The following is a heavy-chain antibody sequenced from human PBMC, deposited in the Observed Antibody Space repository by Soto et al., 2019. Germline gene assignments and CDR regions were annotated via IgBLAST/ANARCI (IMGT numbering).Heavy chain of an antibody. CDR1: GDSVSSNSAA. CDR2: TYYRYKWYT. J-gene: IGHJ6*02. D-gene: IGHD6-19*01. Sequence: SQTLSLTCAISGDSVSSNSAAWNWIRRSPSRGLEWLGRTYYRYKWYTDQALSVKSRITFTADTSKNQFSLKLSSVTAADTAVYYCARDRPYLGAGARPYGMDVWGQGTTVTVSS. CDR3: ARDRPYLGAGARPYGMDV. V-gene: IGHV6-1*01.